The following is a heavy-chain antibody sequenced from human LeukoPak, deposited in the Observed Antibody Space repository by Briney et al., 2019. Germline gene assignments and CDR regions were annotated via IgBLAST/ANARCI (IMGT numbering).Heavy chain of an antibody. V-gene: IGHV4-59*08. J-gene: IGHJ4*02. CDR3: ARLPDCGDYGD. CDR2: IYYSGST. D-gene: IGHD4-17*01. CDR1: GGSISSYY. Sequence: SETLSLTCTVSGGSISSYYWSWIRQPPGKGLEWIGYIYYSGSTNYNPSLKSRVTISVDTSKNQFSLKLSSVTAADTAVYYCARLPDCGDYGDWGQGTLVTVPS.